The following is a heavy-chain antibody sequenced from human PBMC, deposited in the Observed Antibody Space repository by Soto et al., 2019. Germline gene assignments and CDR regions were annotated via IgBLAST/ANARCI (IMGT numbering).Heavy chain of an antibody. CDR2: ISSSSSYI. CDR1: GFTFSIYS. V-gene: IGHV3-21*01. D-gene: IGHD1-1*01. CDR3: ARAQGGTTAFHI. Sequence: EVRLVESGGGLVKSGGSLRLSCAASGFTFSIYSMNWVCQAPGKGLEWVSSISSSSSYIYHADSLKGRFTISRDNAENSLYLQMNSPRAEDTAVYYCARAQGGTTAFHIWGQGTMVTVSS. J-gene: IGHJ3*02.